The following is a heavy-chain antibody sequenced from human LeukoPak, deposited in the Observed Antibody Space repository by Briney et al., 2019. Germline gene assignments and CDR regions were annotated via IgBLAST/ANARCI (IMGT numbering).Heavy chain of an antibody. CDR3: ARSITIFGVVPSPFDY. J-gene: IGHJ4*02. CDR2: IKQDGSEK. D-gene: IGHD3-3*01. Sequence: PGGSLRLSCAASGFTFSSYWMSWVRQAPRKGLEWVANIKQDGSEKYYVDSVKGRFTISRDNAKNSLYLQMNSLRAEDTAVYYCARSITIFGVVPSPFDYWGQGTLVTVSS. CDR1: GFTFSSYW. V-gene: IGHV3-7*01.